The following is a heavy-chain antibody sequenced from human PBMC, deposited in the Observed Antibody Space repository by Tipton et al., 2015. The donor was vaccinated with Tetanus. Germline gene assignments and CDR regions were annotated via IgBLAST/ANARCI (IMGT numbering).Heavy chain of an antibody. CDR1: GGSISSYY. CDR2: IYYSGST. Sequence: TLSLTCTVSGGSISSYYWSWLRPPPGKGLAWIGYIYYSGSTNYNPSLKSRVTTSVDTSKNQFSLKLSSVTAADTAVYYCARHSGSYPFDYWGHGTLVTVSS. J-gene: IGHJ4*01. V-gene: IGHV4-59*08. CDR3: ARHSGSYPFDY. D-gene: IGHD1-26*01.